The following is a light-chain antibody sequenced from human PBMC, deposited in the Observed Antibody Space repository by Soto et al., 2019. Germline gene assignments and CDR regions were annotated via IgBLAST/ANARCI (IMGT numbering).Light chain of an antibody. CDR1: SSDVGAYNY. Sequence: QSALTQPASVSGSPGQSVTISCTGTSSDVGAYNYVSWYQLHPGKAPKLLISEVSNRPSGVSSRFSGSKSGNTASLTISGPQAEDEADYYCSSHTTSDTLWVFGAGTKLTVL. CDR3: SSHTTSDTLWV. J-gene: IGLJ1*01. V-gene: IGLV2-14*01. CDR2: EVS.